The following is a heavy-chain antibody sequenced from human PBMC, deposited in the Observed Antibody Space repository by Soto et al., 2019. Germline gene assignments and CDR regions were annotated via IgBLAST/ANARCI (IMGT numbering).Heavy chain of an antibody. CDR3: ARETMGDAFDI. CDR2: IYYSGST. D-gene: IGHD2-8*01. CDR1: GGSISSYY. J-gene: IGHJ3*02. Sequence: PSETLSLTCTASGGSISSYYWSWIRQPPGKGLEWIGYIYYSGSTNYNPSLKSRVTISVDTSKNQFSLKLSSVTAADTAVYYCARETMGDAFDIWGQGTMVTVSS. V-gene: IGHV4-59*01.